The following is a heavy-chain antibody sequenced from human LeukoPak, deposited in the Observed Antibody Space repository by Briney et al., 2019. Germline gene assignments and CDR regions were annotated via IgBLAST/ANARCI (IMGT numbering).Heavy chain of an antibody. Sequence: SETLSLTCTVSGGSISSYYWSWIRQPPGKGLEWIGFIYYSGSTNYNPSLKSRVTISVDTSKNQFSLKLSSVTAADTAVYYCARGGSGYDFDYWGQGTLVTVSS. CDR2: IYYSGST. V-gene: IGHV4-59*01. CDR1: GGSISSYY. CDR3: ARGGSGYDFDY. J-gene: IGHJ4*02. D-gene: IGHD5-12*01.